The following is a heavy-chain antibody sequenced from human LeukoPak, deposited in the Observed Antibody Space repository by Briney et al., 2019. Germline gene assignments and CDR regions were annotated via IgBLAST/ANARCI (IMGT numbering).Heavy chain of an antibody. Sequence: PESLSLTCAVYGGSFSGYYWSWIRQPPGKGLEWIGEINHSGSTNYNPSLKSRVTISVDTSKNQFSLKLSSVTAADTAVYYCASNSFDYYGSGSCSVDYWGQGTLVTVSS. CDR2: INHSGST. V-gene: IGHV4-34*01. CDR3: ASNSFDYYGSGSCSVDY. CDR1: GGSFSGYY. D-gene: IGHD3-10*01. J-gene: IGHJ4*02.